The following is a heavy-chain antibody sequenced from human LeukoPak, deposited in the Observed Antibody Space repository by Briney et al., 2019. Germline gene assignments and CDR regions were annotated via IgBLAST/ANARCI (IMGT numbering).Heavy chain of an antibody. D-gene: IGHD2-2*01. V-gene: IGHV1-2*02. CDR1: GYTFTDYY. J-gene: IGHJ5*02. CDR3: ARDPQVVPAAMPKGFDP. CDR2: INPNSGGT. Sequence: ASVKVSCKASGYTFTDYYLHWVRQAPGQGLEWMGWINPNSGGTNYAQTFQGRVTMTRDTSITTAYLELSRLRSDDTAVYYCARDPQVVPAAMPKGFDPWGQGMLVTVSS.